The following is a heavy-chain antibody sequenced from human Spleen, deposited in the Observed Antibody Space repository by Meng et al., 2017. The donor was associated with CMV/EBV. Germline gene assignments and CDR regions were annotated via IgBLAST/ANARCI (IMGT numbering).Heavy chain of an antibody. CDR2: IWYDGSNK. Sequence: FTFSSYGMHWVRQAPGKGLEWVAVIWYDGSNKYYADSVKGRFTISRDNSKNTLYLQMNSLRAEDTAVYYCAKDGGTYYDFWSGYYKGWGQGTLVTVSS. CDR1: FTFSSYG. D-gene: IGHD3-3*01. V-gene: IGHV3-33*06. CDR3: AKDGGTYYDFWSGYYKG. J-gene: IGHJ4*02.